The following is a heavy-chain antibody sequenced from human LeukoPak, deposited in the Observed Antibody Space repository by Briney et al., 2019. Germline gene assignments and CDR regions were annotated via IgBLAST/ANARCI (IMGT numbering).Heavy chain of an antibody. J-gene: IGHJ4*02. Sequence: SGPTLVKPTQTLTLTCTFSGFSLSTSGVGVGWIRQPPGKALEWLALIYWNDDKRYSPSLKSRLTITKDTSKNQVVLTMTDMDPVDTATYYCAKRYASAWFGYGGQGTLVTVSS. CDR1: GFSLSTSGVG. CDR3: AKRYASAWFGY. V-gene: IGHV2-5*01. D-gene: IGHD2-2*01. CDR2: IYWNDDK.